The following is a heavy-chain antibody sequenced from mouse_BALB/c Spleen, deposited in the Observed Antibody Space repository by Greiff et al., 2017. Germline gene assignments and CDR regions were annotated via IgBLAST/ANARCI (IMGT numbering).Heavy chain of an antibody. CDR1: GYTFSSYW. V-gene: IGHV1-9*01. CDR3: ARGDRYDGGGFDY. Sequence: QVQLKQSGAELMKPGASVKISCKATGYTFSSYWIEWVKQRPGHGLEWIGEILPGSGSTNYNEKFKGKATFTADTSSNTAYMQLSSLTSEDSAVYYCARGDRYDGGGFDYWGQGTTLTVSS. J-gene: IGHJ2*01. CDR2: ILPGSGST. D-gene: IGHD2-14*01.